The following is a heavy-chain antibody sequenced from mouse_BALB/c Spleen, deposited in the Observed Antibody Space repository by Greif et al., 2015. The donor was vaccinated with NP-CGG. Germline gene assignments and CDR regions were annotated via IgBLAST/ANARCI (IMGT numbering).Heavy chain of an antibody. CDR2: IYPSDSYT. V-gene: IGHV1-69*02. CDR3: TRGDYDYDFDY. D-gene: IGHD2-4*01. Sequence: VQLQQSGAELVRPGASVKLSCKASGYTFTSYWINWVKQRPGQGLEWIGNIYPSDSYTNYNQKFKDKATLTVDKSSSTAFIRLSSPTSEDSAVYYCTRGDYDYDFDYWGQGTTLTVSS. CDR1: GYTFTSYW. J-gene: IGHJ2*01.